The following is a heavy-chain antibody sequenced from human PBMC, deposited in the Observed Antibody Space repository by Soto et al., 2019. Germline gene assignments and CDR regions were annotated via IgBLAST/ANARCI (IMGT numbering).Heavy chain of an antibody. CDR1: GGSISSSSYY. Sequence: SETLSLTCTVSGGSISSSSYYWGWIRQPPGKGLEWTGSIYYSGSTYYNPSLKSRVTISVDTYKNQFSLKLSSVTAADTAVYYCATRRTGYSSSWYYYYGMDVWGQGTTVTVSS. CDR3: ATRRTGYSSSWYYYYGMDV. CDR2: IYYSGST. J-gene: IGHJ6*02. V-gene: IGHV4-39*01. D-gene: IGHD6-13*01.